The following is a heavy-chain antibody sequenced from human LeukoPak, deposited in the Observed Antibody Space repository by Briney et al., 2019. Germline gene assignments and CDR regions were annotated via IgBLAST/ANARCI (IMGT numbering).Heavy chain of an antibody. Sequence: SQTLSLTCTVSGGSISSGGYYWSWIRQHPGKGLEWIGYIYYSGSTYYNPSLRSRVTISVDTSKNQFSLKLSSVTAADTAVYYCARVPRDIVVVPAAKNAFDIWGQGTMVTVSS. D-gene: IGHD2-2*01. CDR1: GGSISSGGYY. V-gene: IGHV4-31*03. J-gene: IGHJ3*02. CDR2: IYYSGST. CDR3: ARVPRDIVVVPAAKNAFDI.